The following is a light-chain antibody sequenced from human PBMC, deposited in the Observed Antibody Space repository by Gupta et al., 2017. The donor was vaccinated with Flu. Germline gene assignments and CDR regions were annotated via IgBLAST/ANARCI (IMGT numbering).Light chain of an antibody. CDR2: GAS. J-gene: IGKJ1*01. CDR3: QQTNSAPRT. Sequence: INWYQQRPGRAPKLLIFGASTLQGGVPSRFSGGGSGTDFSLTINNLQPDDFATYYCQQTNSAPRTFGQGTKVEI. V-gene: IGKV1-39*01.